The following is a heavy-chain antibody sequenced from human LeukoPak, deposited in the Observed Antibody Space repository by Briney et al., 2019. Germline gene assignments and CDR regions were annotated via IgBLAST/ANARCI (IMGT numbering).Heavy chain of an antibody. J-gene: IGHJ4*02. CDR2: ITYSGST. V-gene: IGHV4-59*12. CDR3: ARGNYGSGSYYVVDFDY. D-gene: IGHD3-10*01. CDR1: GGSISGYY. Sequence: SSETLSLTCTVSGGSISGYYRSWIRQPPGKGLEWIDYITYSGSTNYNPSLKSRVTMSVDTSKNQFSLKLNSVTAADTAVYYCARGNYGSGSYYVVDFDYWGRGTLVTVSS.